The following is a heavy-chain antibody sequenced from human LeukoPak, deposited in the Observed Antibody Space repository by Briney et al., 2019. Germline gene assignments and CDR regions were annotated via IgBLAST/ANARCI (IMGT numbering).Heavy chain of an antibody. Sequence: SETLSFTCAVSGYSISSGYYWGWIRQPPGKGLEWIGSIYHSGSTYYNPSLKSRVTISVDTSKNQFSLKLSSVTAADTAVYYCARCERVRGVLYYFDYWGQGTLVTVSS. J-gene: IGHJ4*02. V-gene: IGHV4-38-2*01. D-gene: IGHD3-10*01. CDR1: GYSISSGYY. CDR2: IYHSGST. CDR3: ARCERVRGVLYYFDY.